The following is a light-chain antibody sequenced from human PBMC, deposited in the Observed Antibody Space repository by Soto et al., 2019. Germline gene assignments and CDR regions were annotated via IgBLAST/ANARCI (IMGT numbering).Light chain of an antibody. CDR1: QSINSRY. CDR2: GAS. Sequence: EIVLTQSPGTLSLSPGERATLSCRASQSINSRYFAWYQQKPGQAPRLLIYGASSRATGIPDRFSGSGSGTDFTLTISRLEPEDVAVYYCQQLGSSPGFTFGPGTIVDIK. CDR3: QQLGSSPGFT. V-gene: IGKV3-20*01. J-gene: IGKJ3*01.